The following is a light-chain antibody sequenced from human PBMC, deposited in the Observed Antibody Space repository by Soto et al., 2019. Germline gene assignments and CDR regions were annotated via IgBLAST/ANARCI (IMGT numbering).Light chain of an antibody. CDR1: SSDVGSYNY. V-gene: IGLV2-8*01. CDR2: EVT. Sequence: QSALTQPPSASGSPGQSVTISCTGTSSDVGSYNYVSWYQQHPGKAPKLMIYEVTKRPSGVPDRFSGSKSGNTASLTVSGLQAEDEADYYCNSYAGSFNWVFGGGTKLTVL. CDR3: NSYAGSFNWV. J-gene: IGLJ3*02.